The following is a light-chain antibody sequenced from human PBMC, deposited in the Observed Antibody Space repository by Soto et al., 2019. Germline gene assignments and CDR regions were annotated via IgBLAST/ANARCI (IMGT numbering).Light chain of an antibody. CDR2: LNSDGSH. Sequence: QPVLTQSPSASASLGASVKLTCTLSSGHSNYAIAWHQQQPEKGPRYLMMLNSDGSHNKGDGIPDRFSGSSSGAERYLTISSLQSEDEADYYCQTWGTGIRVFGGGTQLTVL. CDR1: SGHSNYA. J-gene: IGLJ3*02. CDR3: QTWGTGIRV. V-gene: IGLV4-69*01.